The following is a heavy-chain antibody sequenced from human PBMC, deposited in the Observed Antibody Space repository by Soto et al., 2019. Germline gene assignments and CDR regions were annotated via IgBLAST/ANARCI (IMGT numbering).Heavy chain of an antibody. Sequence: ASVKVSCKASGYTFTSYAMHWVRQAPGQRLEWMGWINAGNGNTKYSQKFQGRVTITRDTSASTAYMELSSLRSEDTAVYYCARGFRGXDADWFDPWGQGTLGTVSS. D-gene: IGHD2-21*02. CDR2: INAGNGNT. CDR3: ARGFRGXDADWFDP. CDR1: GYTFTSYA. V-gene: IGHV1-3*01. J-gene: IGHJ5*02.